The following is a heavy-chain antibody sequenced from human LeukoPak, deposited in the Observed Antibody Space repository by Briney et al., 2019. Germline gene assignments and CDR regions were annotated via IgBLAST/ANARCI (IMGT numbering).Heavy chain of an antibody. CDR1: GFTFSSYS. D-gene: IGHD2-21*01. CDR3: ARSAYCGGDCYSGLDYYMDV. CDR2: ISSSSSYI. J-gene: IGHJ6*03. Sequence: TGGSLRLSCAASGFTFSSYSMNWVRQAPGKGLEWVSSISSSSSYIYYADSVKGRLTISRDNAKNSLYLQMNSLRAEDTAVYYCARSAYCGGDCYSGLDYYMDVWGKGTTVTVSS. V-gene: IGHV3-21*01.